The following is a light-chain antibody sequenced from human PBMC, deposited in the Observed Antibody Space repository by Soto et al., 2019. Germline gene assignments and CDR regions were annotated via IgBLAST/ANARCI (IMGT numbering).Light chain of an antibody. CDR1: QSISSY. Sequence: DIQMTQSPSSLSASVGDRVTITCRASQSISSYLNWYQQKPGKAPKLLIYAAFSLQSGVPSRFSGSGSGTDFTLTISSLQPEDFATYYCQQSYSTPVTFGQGTKV. J-gene: IGKJ1*01. V-gene: IGKV1-39*01. CDR2: AAF. CDR3: QQSYSTPVT.